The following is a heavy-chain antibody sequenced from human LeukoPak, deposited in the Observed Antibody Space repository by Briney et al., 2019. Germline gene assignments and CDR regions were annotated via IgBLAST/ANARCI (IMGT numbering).Heavy chain of an antibody. CDR1: GYTFTGYY. CDR3: ACSYYGSGRDYYYGMDV. D-gene: IGHD3-10*01. Sequence: ASVTVSCKASGYTFTGYYMHWVRQAPGQGLEWMGWINPNSGGTNYAQKFQGRVTMTRDTSISTAYMELSRLRSDDTAVYYCACSYYGSGRDYYYGMDVWGQGTTVTVSS. J-gene: IGHJ6*02. V-gene: IGHV1-2*02. CDR2: INPNSGGT.